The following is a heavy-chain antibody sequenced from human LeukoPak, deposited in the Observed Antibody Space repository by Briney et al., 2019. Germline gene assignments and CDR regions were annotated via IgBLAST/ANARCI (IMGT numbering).Heavy chain of an antibody. V-gene: IGHV3-53*05. CDR1: GLFVSSDY. D-gene: IGHD3-16*01. CDR2: IYSGGKT. CDR3: AKDVAYTFDY. J-gene: IGHJ4*02. Sequence: PGGSLRLSCAVSGLFVSSDYMTWVRQAPGKGLEWVSLIYSGGKTYYTDSVKGRFTISRENSKNTLYLQMNSLRTEDTAVYYCAKDVAYTFDYWGQGTLVTVSS.